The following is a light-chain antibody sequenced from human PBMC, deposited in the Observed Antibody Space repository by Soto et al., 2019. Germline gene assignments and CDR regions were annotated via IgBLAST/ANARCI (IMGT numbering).Light chain of an antibody. J-gene: IGLJ1*01. CDR1: SSDVGSSSH. Sequence: SVLTQPPSVSGAPGQSVTISCTGNSSDVGSSSHVSWYQQPPGTAPKLMIYEVSNRPSGVPDRFSGSKSGNTASLTVSGLQAEDEADYYCTSYTSTSTYVFGTGTKVTVL. CDR3: TSYTSTSTYV. CDR2: EVS. V-gene: IGLV2-18*02.